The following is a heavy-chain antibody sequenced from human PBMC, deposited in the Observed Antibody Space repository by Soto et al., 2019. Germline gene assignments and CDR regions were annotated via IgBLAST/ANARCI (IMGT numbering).Heavy chain of an antibody. Sequence: GASVKVSCKASGYSFTDYHIHWVRQAPGQGLEWMGGIIPIFGTANYAQKFQGRVTITADKSTSTAYMELSSLRSEDTAVYYCASATMNGAFDIWGQGTMVTVSS. J-gene: IGHJ3*02. CDR3: ASATMNGAFDI. CDR1: GYSFTDYH. D-gene: IGHD3-22*01. V-gene: IGHV1-69*06. CDR2: IIPIFGTA.